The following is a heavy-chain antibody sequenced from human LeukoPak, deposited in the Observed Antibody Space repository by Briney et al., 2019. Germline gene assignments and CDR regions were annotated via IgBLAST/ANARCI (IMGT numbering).Heavy chain of an antibody. D-gene: IGHD1-20*01. CDR1: GGSISSSSYY. V-gene: IGHV4-39*07. J-gene: IGHJ5*02. CDR2: IYHSGST. Sequence: SETLSLTCTVSGGSISSSSYYWGWIRQPPGKGLEWIGSIYHSGSTYYNPSLKSRVTISVDTSKNQFSLKLSSVTAADTAVYYCAREGNWNDGGWFDPWGQGTLVTVSS. CDR3: AREGNWNDGGWFDP.